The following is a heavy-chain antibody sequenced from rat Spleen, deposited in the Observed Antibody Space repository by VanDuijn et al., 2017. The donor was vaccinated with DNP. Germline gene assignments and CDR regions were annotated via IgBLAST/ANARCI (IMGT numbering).Heavy chain of an antibody. D-gene: IGHD1-2*01. V-gene: IGHV2-27*01. CDR3: ARYSTSFVMDA. Sequence: QVQLKESGPGLVQPSQTLSLTCTVSGFSLTSYHVHWVRQPPGKGLEWMGRIQNGGSTDYNSALKSRLSISRDTSKSQVFLKMDNLQTEDTATYYCARYSTSFVMDAWGQGTSVTVSS. J-gene: IGHJ4*01. CDR2: IQNGGST. CDR1: GFSLTSYH.